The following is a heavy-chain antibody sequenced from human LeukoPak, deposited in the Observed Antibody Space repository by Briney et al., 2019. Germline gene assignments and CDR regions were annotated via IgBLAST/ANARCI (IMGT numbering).Heavy chain of an antibody. CDR1: GGSISSYY. J-gene: IGHJ4*02. CDR2: IYYSGST. D-gene: IGHD1-20*01. Sequence: SETLSLTCTVSGGSISSYYWSWIRQPPGKGLEWIGYIYYSGSTNYNPSLKSRVTISVDTSKNQFSLKLSSVTAADTAVYYCATYNWNRHFDYWGQGTLVTVSS. V-gene: IGHV4-59*01. CDR3: ATYNWNRHFDY.